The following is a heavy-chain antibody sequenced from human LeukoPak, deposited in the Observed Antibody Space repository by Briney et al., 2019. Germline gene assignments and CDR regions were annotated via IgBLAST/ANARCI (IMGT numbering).Heavy chain of an antibody. V-gene: IGHV4-59*08. Sequence: PSETLSLTWPVAGGSISSYYWSWIRQPPGKGLEWIGYIYYSGRTNYNPSLKSRVTISVDTSKNQFSLKLSSVTAADTAVYYCAGQSFSTGLVDYWGRGTLVTVSS. J-gene: IGHJ4*02. D-gene: IGHD2-8*02. CDR1: GGSISSYY. CDR2: IYYSGRT. CDR3: AGQSFSTGLVDY.